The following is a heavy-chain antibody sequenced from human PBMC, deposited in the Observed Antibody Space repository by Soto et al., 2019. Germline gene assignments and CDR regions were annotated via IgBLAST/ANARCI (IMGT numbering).Heavy chain of an antibody. CDR2: IFYSGST. V-gene: IGHV4-59*01. J-gene: IGHJ4*02. Sequence: QVQLQESGPGLVKPSETLSLTCTVSGGSFNTYYWSWIRQTPGKGLEWIGYIFYSGSTTYNPSLKSRVTISLHTSKNQFSLKLSSVTAADTAVYYCARVLERPYYFDYWGQGTLVNVSS. D-gene: IGHD1-1*01. CDR3: ARVLERPYYFDY. CDR1: GGSFNTYY.